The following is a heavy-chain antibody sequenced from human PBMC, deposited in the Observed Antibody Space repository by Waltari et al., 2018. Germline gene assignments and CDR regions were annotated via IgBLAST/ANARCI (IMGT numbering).Heavy chain of an antibody. J-gene: IGHJ6*03. CDR3: AREAPNYYYYMDV. V-gene: IGHV3-21*02. CDR1: GCKFASYS. CDR2: IGGNDGSI. Sequence: EVQLVESGGGLVKPGGSLRLSCAASGCKFASYSMNWVRQAQGKGLEWVASIGGNDGSIYYADSVKGRFTVSRDNAKNSLFLQMDSLRGDDTALYYCAREAPNYYYYMDVWGKGTTVTVS.